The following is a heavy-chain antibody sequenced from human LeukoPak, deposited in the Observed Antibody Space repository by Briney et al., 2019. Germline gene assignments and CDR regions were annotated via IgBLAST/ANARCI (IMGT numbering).Heavy chain of an antibody. CDR1: GFPFSSYA. CDR3: AKERYSYGYWRYFDY. V-gene: IGHV3-23*01. J-gene: IGHJ4*02. D-gene: IGHD5-18*01. Sequence: GGSLRLSCAASGFPFSSYAMSWVRQAPGKGLEWVSAISGSGGSTYYADSVKGRFTISRDNSKNTLYLQMNSLRAEDTAVYYCAKERYSYGYWRYFDYWGQGTLVTVSS. CDR2: ISGSGGST.